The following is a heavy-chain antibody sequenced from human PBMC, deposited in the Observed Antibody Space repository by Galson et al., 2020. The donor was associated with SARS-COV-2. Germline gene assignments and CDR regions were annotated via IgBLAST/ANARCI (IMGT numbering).Heavy chain of an antibody. CDR3: ASSYVVEAAILDY. J-gene: IGHJ4*02. CDR2: INSDGTRT. V-gene: IGHV3-74*01. CDR1: GFTFSRYW. D-gene: IGHD2-21*02. Sequence: GGSLRLSCATSGFTFSRYWMHWVRQAPGKGLVWVSRINSDGTRTDYADSVKGRFTISRDNAKNTLYLQMNSLRAEDTAVYFCASSYVVEAAILDYWGQGTLVTVSS.